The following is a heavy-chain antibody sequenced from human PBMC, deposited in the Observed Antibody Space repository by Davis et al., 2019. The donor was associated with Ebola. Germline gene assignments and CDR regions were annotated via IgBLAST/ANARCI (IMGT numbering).Heavy chain of an antibody. Sequence: GESLKISCAASRFTFSSFAMHWVRQAPGKGLEWVAVISYDGRNKHYADSVKGRFTISRDNSKNTLYLQMNSLRAEDTAVYYCAKDSLPTYYDFWSGHNWFDPWGQGTLVTVSS. CDR3: AKDSLPTYYDFWSGHNWFDP. CDR1: RFTFSSFA. V-gene: IGHV3-30*04. CDR2: ISYDGRNK. J-gene: IGHJ5*02. D-gene: IGHD3-3*01.